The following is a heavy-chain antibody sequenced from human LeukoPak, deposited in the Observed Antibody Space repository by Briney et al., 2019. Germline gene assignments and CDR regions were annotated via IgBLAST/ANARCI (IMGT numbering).Heavy chain of an antibody. Sequence: PSETLSLTCTVSGGSISSGGYYWSWIRQHPGKGLEWIGYIYYSGSAYYNPSLKSRVTISVDTSKNQFSLKLSSVTAADTAVYYCASSRLGWFDYWGQGTLVTVSS. CDR2: IYYSGSA. J-gene: IGHJ4*02. CDR1: GGSISSGGYY. CDR3: ASSRLGWFDY. D-gene: IGHD6-25*01. V-gene: IGHV4-31*03.